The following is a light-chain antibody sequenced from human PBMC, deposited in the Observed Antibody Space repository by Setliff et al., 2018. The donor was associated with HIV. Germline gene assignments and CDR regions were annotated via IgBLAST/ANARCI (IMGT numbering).Light chain of an antibody. J-gene: IGLJ1*01. V-gene: IGLV2-14*03. CDR3: SSYRRTTPHV. CDR1: SSDIGSYNY. CDR2: AVS. Sequence: QSVLAQPASVSGSPGQSITISCTGTSSDIGSYNYVSWYQQHPGKAPKLMIYAVSNRPSGISHRFSGSKSGNTASLTISGLQAEDEADYYCSSYRRTTPHVFGTGTKVTVL.